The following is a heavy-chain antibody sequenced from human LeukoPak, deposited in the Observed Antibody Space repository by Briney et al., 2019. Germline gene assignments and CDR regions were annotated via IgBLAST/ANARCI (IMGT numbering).Heavy chain of an antibody. V-gene: IGHV1-2*06. J-gene: IGHJ4*02. D-gene: IGHD6-13*01. CDR1: GYTFTGYY. CDR3: ARGGTAGHFDY. Sequence: GASVKVSCKASGYTFTGYYMHWVRQAPGQGLEWMGRINPNSGGTNYAQKFQGRVTITTDESTSTAYMELSSLRSEDTAVYYCARGGTAGHFDYWGQGTLVTVSS. CDR2: INPNSGGT.